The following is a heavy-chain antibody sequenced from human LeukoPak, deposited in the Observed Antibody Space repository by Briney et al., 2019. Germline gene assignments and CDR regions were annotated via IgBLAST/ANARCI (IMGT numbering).Heavy chain of an antibody. CDR1: GGTFSSYA. J-gene: IGHJ4*02. CDR2: FDPEDGET. CDR3: ATGPPVFPYSGPHDY. V-gene: IGHV1-24*01. Sequence: ASVKVSCKASGGTFSSYAISWVRQAPGQGLEWMGGFDPEDGETIYAQKFQGRVTMTEDTSTDTAYMELSSLRSEDTAVYYCATGPPVFPYSGPHDYWGQGTLVTVSS. D-gene: IGHD2-21*01.